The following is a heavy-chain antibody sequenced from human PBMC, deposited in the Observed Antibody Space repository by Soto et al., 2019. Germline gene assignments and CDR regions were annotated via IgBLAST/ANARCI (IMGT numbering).Heavy chain of an antibody. CDR2: IIPVFDTP. Sequence: QVQLVQSGAEVKKPGSSVKVSCKASGGSLSNYSISSVRQAPGHGLEWMGAIIPVFDTPNYVQKFQDRVTITDDESTTTVYMEVRSRTSEDTDVYSWARGDATMIFLTTYYGMEVWGKGTTVTVSS. CDR1: GGSLSNYS. D-gene: IGHD3-22*01. V-gene: IGHV1-69*12. CDR3: ARGDATMIFLTTYYGMEV. J-gene: IGHJ6*04.